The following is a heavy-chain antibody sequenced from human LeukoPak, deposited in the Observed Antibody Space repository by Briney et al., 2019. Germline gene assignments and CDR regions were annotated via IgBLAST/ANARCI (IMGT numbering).Heavy chain of an antibody. J-gene: IGHJ6*04. D-gene: IGHD2-2*01. CDR3: ARGREGYIVVVPAAMLSREDV. Sequence: GGSLRLSCAASGFTFRKYWLHWVRQAPGKGLVWVSRINPDDGSTSYADSVKGRFTISRDNAKNSLYLQMNSLRAEDTAVYYCARGREGYIVVVPAAMLSREDVWGKGTTVTVSS. CDR2: INPDDGST. CDR1: GFTFRKYW. V-gene: IGHV3-74*01.